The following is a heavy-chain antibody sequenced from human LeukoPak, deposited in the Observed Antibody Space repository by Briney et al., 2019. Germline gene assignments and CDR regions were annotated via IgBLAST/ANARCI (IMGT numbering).Heavy chain of an antibody. CDR1: SYSISSGYY. J-gene: IGHJ4*02. CDR3: ARHFSTAGALAIDN. Sequence: SETLSLTCTVSSYSISSGYYWGWIRQPPGKGLEWIGSIYHSGSTYYNPSLKSRVTISVDTSKNQFSLKLSSVTAADTAVYYCARHFSTAGALAIDNWGPGTLVTVSS. V-gene: IGHV4-38-2*02. D-gene: IGHD6-13*01. CDR2: IYHSGST.